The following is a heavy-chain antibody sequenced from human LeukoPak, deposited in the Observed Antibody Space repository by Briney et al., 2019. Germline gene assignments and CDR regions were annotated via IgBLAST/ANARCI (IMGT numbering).Heavy chain of an antibody. CDR1: GGSISSGGYS. CDR3: ASGTECGGDCYSL. J-gene: IGHJ4*02. CDR2: IYHSGST. Sequence: SQTLSLTCAVSGGSISSGGYSWSWIRQPPGKGLEWIGHIYHSGSTYYNPSLKSRVTISVDRSKNQFSLKLSSVTAADTAVYYCASGTECGGDCYSLWGQGTLVTVSS. V-gene: IGHV4-30-2*01. D-gene: IGHD2-21*02.